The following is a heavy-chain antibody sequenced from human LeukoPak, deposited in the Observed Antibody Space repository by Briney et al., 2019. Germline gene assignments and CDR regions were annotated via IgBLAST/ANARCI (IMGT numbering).Heavy chain of an antibody. J-gene: IGHJ3*02. CDR2: IIPIFGKA. CDR1: TFISXX. D-gene: IGHD3-3*01. Sequence: TFISXXXXXVRQAPXXGLDWMGGIIPIFGKANYAQKFQGRVTITADEYTSTAYMELSSLRSEDTAVYYCARVLADAFDIWGQGTMVTVSS. V-gene: IGHV1-69*01. CDR3: ARVLADAFDI.